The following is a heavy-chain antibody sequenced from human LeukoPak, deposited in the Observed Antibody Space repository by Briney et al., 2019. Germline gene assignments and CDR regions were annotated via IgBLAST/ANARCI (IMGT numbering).Heavy chain of an antibody. CDR1: GFTFSSYA. CDR3: AKEIYCSGGSCYSDAFDI. D-gene: IGHD2-15*01. J-gene: IGHJ3*02. Sequence: PGGSLRLSCAASGFTFSSYAMSWVRQAPGKGLEWVSAISGSGGSTYYADSVKGRLPISRDNSKNTLYLQMNSLRAEDTAVYYCAKEIYCSGGSCYSDAFDIWGQGTMVTVSS. V-gene: IGHV3-23*01. CDR2: ISGSGGST.